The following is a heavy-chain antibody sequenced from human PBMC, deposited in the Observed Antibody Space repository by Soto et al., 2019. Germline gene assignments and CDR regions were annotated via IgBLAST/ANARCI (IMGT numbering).Heavy chain of an antibody. CDR2: IYYSGST. CDR1: GGSVSSGSYY. Sequence: SETLSLTCTVSGGSVSSGSYYWRWIRQPPGKGLEWIGYIYYSGSTNYNPSLKSRVTISVDTSKNQFSLKLSSVTAADTAVYYCARGAMVRGVPDYYYYYMDVWGKGTTVTVSS. CDR3: ARGAMVRGVPDYYYYYMDV. J-gene: IGHJ6*03. V-gene: IGHV4-61*01. D-gene: IGHD3-10*01.